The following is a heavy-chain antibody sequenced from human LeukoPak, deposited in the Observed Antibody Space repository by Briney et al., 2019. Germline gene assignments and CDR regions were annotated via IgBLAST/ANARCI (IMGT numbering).Heavy chain of an antibody. CDR2: IWYDGSNK. CDR1: GFTFSSYG. CDR3: ARNHGSYPGDY. J-gene: IGHJ4*02. D-gene: IGHD1-26*01. Sequence: GGSLRLSCAASGFTFSSYGMHWVRQAPGKGQEWVAVIWYDGSNKYYADSVKGRFTISRDNSKNTLYLQMNSLRAEDTAVYYCARNHGSYPGDYWGQGTLVTVSS. V-gene: IGHV3-33*01.